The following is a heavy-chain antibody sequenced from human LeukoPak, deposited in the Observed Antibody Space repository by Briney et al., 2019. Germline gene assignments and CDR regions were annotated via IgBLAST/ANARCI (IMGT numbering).Heavy chain of an antibody. Sequence: GGSLRLSCAASGFTFSSYAMSWVRRAPGEGLGWGSAICGSGSSTYYADSAKGRFTISRDKSKNTLYLQMNSLRAEDTAVYYCAKGATYSYDSGGYFDYWGQGTLVTVSS. CDR2: ICGSGSST. CDR3: AKGATYSYDSGGYFDY. J-gene: IGHJ4*02. CDR1: GFTFSSYA. V-gene: IGHV3-23*01. D-gene: IGHD3-22*01.